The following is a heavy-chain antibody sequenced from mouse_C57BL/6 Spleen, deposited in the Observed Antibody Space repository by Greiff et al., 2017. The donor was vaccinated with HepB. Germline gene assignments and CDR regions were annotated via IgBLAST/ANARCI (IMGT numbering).Heavy chain of an antibody. V-gene: IGHV1-15*01. CDR3: TRYLEYYAMDY. CDR2: IDPETGGT. J-gene: IGHJ4*01. Sequence: VQLQQSGAELVRPGASVTLSCKASGHTFTDYEMHWVKQTPVHGLEWIGAIDPETGGTAYNQKFKGKAILTADKSSSTAYMELRSLTSEDSAVYYCTRYLEYYAMDYWGQGTSVTVSS. CDR1: GHTFTDYE.